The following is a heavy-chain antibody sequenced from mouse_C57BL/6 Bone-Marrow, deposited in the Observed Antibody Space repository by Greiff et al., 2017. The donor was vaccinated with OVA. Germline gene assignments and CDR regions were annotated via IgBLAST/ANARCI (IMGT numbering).Heavy chain of an antibody. J-gene: IGHJ3*01. CDR1: GYTFTSYW. D-gene: IGHD3-2*02. Sequence: VQLQQPGAELVKPGASVKMSCKASGYTFTSYWITWVKQRPGQGLEWIGDIYPGSGSTNYNEKFKSKATLTVDPSSSTAYMQLSSLTSEDSAVYDGERGDTCKASFAYWGQGTLVTVSA. CDR3: ERGDTCKASFAY. CDR2: IYPGSGST. V-gene: IGHV1-55*01.